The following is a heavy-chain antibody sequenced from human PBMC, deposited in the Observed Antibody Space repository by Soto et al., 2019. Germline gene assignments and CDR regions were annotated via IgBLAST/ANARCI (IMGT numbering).Heavy chain of an antibody. V-gene: IGHV3-30*03. Sequence: GGALRLSCAASGFSFRNNGMHWVRQAPGKGLEWVAIISYDGNNKYYADSVKGRFTISRDNSKNTLYLQMNSLRVEDTAVYYCVIDRLEAGREVIAYCGQGSPVIGSS. CDR1: GFSFRNNG. CDR3: VIDRLEAGREVIAY. CDR2: ISYDGNNK. J-gene: IGHJ4*02. D-gene: IGHD2-21*01.